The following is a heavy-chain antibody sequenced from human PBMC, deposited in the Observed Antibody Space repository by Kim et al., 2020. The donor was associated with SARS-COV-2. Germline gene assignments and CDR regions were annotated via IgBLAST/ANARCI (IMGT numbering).Heavy chain of an antibody. J-gene: IGHJ4*02. V-gene: IGHV3-23*01. D-gene: IGHD6-19*01. Sequence: AHSLRSRFSISRDNTTNTRYLQMISLRAADTAVYYCAKDPAVAAKGGFDYWGQGTLVTVSS. CDR3: AKDPAVAAKGGFDY.